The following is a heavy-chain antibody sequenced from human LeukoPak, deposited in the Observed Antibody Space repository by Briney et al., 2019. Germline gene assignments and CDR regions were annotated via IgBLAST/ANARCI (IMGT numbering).Heavy chain of an antibody. CDR2: IWYDGSNK. Sequence: PGGSLRLSCAASGFTFSSYGMHWVRQAPGKGLEWVAVIWYDGSNKYYADSVKGRLTISRDNSKNTLYLQMNSLRAEDTAVYYCAQGGPLGSYYPFDYWGQGTLVIVSS. J-gene: IGHJ4*02. D-gene: IGHD3-10*01. V-gene: IGHV3-33*06. CDR3: AQGGPLGSYYPFDY. CDR1: GFTFSSYG.